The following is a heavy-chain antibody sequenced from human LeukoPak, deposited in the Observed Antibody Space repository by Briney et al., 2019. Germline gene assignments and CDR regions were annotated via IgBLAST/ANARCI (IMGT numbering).Heavy chain of an antibody. Sequence: NPSETLSLTCTVSGGSIRSYYWSWIRQSPGKGLEWIGSIYHSGSTYYNPSLKSRVTISVDTSKNQFSLKLSSVTAADTAVYYCARVSGLGSPRRYYYYYMDVWGKGTTVTVSS. CDR2: IYHSGST. D-gene: IGHD1-26*01. V-gene: IGHV4-59*08. CDR1: GGSIRSYY. CDR3: ARVSGLGSPRRYYYYYMDV. J-gene: IGHJ6*03.